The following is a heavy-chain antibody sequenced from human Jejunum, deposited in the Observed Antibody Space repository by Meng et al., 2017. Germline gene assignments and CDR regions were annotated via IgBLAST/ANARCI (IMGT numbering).Heavy chain of an antibody. Sequence: GESLKISCAASGFTFSTYDISWVRQAPGKGLEWVSSISGSGGSTYYADSVKGRFTISRDNAKNSLSLEINGLRVEDTAVYYCAGGRVVATCMDCWGPGTMVTVSS. CDR3: AGGRVVATCMDC. J-gene: IGHJ6*02. V-gene: IGHV3-23*01. D-gene: IGHD2-15*01. CDR1: GFTFSTYD. CDR2: ISGSGGST.